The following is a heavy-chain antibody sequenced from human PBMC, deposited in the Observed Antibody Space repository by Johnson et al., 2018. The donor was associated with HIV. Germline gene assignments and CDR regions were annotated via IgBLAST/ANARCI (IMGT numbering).Heavy chain of an antibody. D-gene: IGHD6-13*01. J-gene: IGHJ3*02. CDR3: ARDLVLFSELIAAAGDDAFDI. V-gene: IGHV3-11*04. CDR2: ISSSGSTI. CDR1: GFTFSDYY. Sequence: QVQLVESGGGLVKPGGSLRLSCAASGFTFSDYYMSWIRQAPGKGLEWVSYISSSGSTIYYADSVKGRFTISRDNAKNSLYLQMNRLRAEDTAVYYCARDLVLFSELIAAAGDDAFDIWGQGTMVTVSS.